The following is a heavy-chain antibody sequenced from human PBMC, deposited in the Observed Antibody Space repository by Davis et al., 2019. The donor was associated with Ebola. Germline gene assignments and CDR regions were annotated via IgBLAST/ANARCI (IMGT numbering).Heavy chain of an antibody. V-gene: IGHV5-51*01. CDR1: GYSFTSYW. CDR2: IYPGDSDT. Sequence: PGGSLRLPCKGPGYSFTSYWIGWVRQMPGKGLEWLGIIYPGDSDTRYCPSFQGQVTISADKSISTAYLQWSSLKASDTAMYYCARHEDYGGNPARVDYWGQGTLVTVSS. J-gene: IGHJ4*02. D-gene: IGHD4-23*01. CDR3: ARHEDYGGNPARVDY.